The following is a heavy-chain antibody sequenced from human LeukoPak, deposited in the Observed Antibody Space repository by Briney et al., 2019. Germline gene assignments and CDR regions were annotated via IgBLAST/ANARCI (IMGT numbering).Heavy chain of an antibody. J-gene: IGHJ4*02. Sequence: GGSLRLSCAASGFTFSSYAMSWVRQAPGKGLEWVSAISGSGGSTYYADSVEGRFTISRDNSKNTLYLQMNSLGAEDTAVYYCAKDCGGDYGDYYFDYWGQGTLVTVSS. CDR3: AKDCGGDYGDYYFDY. D-gene: IGHD4-17*01. V-gene: IGHV3-23*01. CDR1: GFTFSSYA. CDR2: ISGSGGST.